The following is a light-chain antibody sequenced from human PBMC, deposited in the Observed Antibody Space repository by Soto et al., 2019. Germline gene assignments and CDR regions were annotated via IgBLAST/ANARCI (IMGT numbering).Light chain of an antibody. J-gene: IGKJ2*01. CDR2: GAS. CDR3: QQYGSSPPYT. CDR1: QSVSSSY. V-gene: IGKV3-20*01. Sequence: EIVLTQSPGTLSLSPGERATLSCRASQSVSSSYLAWYQQKPGQAPRLLIYGASSRATGIPDRFGGSGSGTDFPLTISRLEPADFSVYYCQQYGSSPPYTFGQGTKLEIK.